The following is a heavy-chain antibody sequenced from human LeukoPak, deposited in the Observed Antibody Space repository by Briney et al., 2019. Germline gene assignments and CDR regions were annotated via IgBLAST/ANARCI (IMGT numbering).Heavy chain of an antibody. Sequence: PGGSLRLSCAASGFTFSSYGMHWVRQAPGKGLEWVAFIRYDGSNKYYADSVKGRFTISRDNSKNTLYLQMNSLRAEDTAVYYCAKGGSSSGCCSHYYMDVWGKGTTVTVSS. D-gene: IGHD6-6*01. J-gene: IGHJ6*03. CDR2: IRYDGSNK. CDR1: GFTFSSYG. V-gene: IGHV3-30*02. CDR3: AKGGSSSGCCSHYYMDV.